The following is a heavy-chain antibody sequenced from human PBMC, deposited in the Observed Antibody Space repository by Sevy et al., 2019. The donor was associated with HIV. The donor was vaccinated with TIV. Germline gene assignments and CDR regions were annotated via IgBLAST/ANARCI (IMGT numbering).Heavy chain of an antibody. Sequence: GGSLRLPCAASGFTFSSYAMHWVRQAPGKGLEWVAVISYDGSNKYYADSVKGRFTISRDNSKNTLYLQMNSLGAEDTAVYYCVRGDYYDSSGSRADFDYWGQGTLVTVSS. J-gene: IGHJ4*02. CDR1: GFTFSSYA. V-gene: IGHV3-30*04. CDR3: VRGDYYDSSGSRADFDY. CDR2: ISYDGSNK. D-gene: IGHD3-22*01.